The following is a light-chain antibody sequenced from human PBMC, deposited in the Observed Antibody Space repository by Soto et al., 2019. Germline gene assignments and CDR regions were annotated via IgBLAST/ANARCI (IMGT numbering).Light chain of an antibody. V-gene: IGKV3-15*01. CDR3: QQYSYWPRT. Sequence: IVMTLSPPTLSVSPGEEATLACRASQSLRSNLAWYQQKPGQAPRLLIYGASTRATGIPARFSGSGSGTEFTLTISSLQSEDFAVYYCQQYSYWPRTFGQGTKVDIK. CDR2: GAS. CDR1: QSLRSN. J-gene: IGKJ1*01.